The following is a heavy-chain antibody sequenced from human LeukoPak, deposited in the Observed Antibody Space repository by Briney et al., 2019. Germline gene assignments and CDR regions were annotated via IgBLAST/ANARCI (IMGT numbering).Heavy chain of an antibody. J-gene: IGHJ4*02. V-gene: IGHV3-53*01. CDR3: ARGWAYFDY. Sequence: GGSLRLSCAASGFTVSTKYMNWVRQAPGKGLEWVSVIYSGGSTYYADSVKGRFTISRDNTRNTLFLQMNSLRAEDTAVYYCARGWAYFDYWGQGILVTVPS. D-gene: IGHD1-26*01. CDR1: GFTVSTKY. CDR2: IYSGGST.